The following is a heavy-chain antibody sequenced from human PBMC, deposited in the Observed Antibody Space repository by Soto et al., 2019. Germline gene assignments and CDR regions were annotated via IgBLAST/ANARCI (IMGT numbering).Heavy chain of an antibody. Sequence: SSETLSLTCAVYGGSFSGYYWSWIRQPPGKGLEWIGEINHSGSTNYNPSLKSRVTISVDTSKNQFSLKLSSVTAADTAVYYCAGVSGIYYYGMDVWGQGTTVTV. CDR1: GGSFSGYY. CDR2: INHSGST. V-gene: IGHV4-34*01. D-gene: IGHD3-10*01. J-gene: IGHJ6*02. CDR3: AGVSGIYYYGMDV.